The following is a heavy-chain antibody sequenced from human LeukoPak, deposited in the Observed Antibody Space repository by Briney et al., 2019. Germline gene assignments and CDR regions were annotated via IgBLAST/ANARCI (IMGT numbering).Heavy chain of an antibody. D-gene: IGHD5-18*01. V-gene: IGHV4-59*08. CDR3: ASEGGYSYGYGY. Sequence: KTSETLSLTCTVSGGSISSYYWSWIRQPPGKGLEWIGYIYYSGSTNYNPSLKSRVTISVDTSKNQFSLKLSSVTAADTAVYYCASEGGYSYGYGYWGQGTLVTVSS. J-gene: IGHJ4*02. CDR2: IYYSGST. CDR1: GGSISSYY.